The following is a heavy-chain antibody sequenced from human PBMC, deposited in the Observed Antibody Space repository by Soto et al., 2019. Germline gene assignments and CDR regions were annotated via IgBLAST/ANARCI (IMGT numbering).Heavy chain of an antibody. CDR1: GFSFTTYW. J-gene: IGHJ4*02. D-gene: IGHD3-10*01. V-gene: IGHV5-51*01. Sequence: PGESLKISCKGSGFSFTTYWSGWVRQMPGKGLEWMGIIYPGDSDTRYSPSFQGQVTISADKSISTAYLQWSSLKASDTAMYYCARGFYFNNRGNSEMYTWGQEAVLTISS. CDR3: ARGFYFNNRGNSEMYT. CDR2: IYPGDSDT.